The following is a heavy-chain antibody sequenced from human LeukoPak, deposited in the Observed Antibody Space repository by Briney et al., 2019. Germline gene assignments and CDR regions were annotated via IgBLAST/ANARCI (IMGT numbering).Heavy chain of an antibody. V-gene: IGHV1-2*06. CDR1: GYTFTGYY. CDR3: AREEPPDSSGWYDWFDP. J-gene: IGHJ5*02. D-gene: IGHD6-19*01. CDR2: INPNSGGT. Sequence: ASVKVSCKASGYTFTGYYMHWVRQAPGQGLEWMGRINPNSGGTNYAQKFQGRVTMTRDTSIGTAYMELSRLRSDDTAVYYCAREEPPDSSGWYDWFDPWGQGTLVTVSS.